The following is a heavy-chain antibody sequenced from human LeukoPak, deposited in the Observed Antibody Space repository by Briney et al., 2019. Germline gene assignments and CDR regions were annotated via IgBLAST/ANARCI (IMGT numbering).Heavy chain of an antibody. CDR1: RFTLSNYD. J-gene: IGHJ4*02. V-gene: IGHV3-21*04. CDR3: AKDHYASGNSYADY. D-gene: IGHD3-10*01. Sequence: GGSLRLSCAASRFTLSNYDMRWVRQAPGKGLEWVSSISSSSSYIYYADSVKGRFTISRDNAKNSLYLQMNSLRAEDTALYYCAKDHYASGNSYADYWGQGTLVTVSS. CDR2: ISSSSSYI.